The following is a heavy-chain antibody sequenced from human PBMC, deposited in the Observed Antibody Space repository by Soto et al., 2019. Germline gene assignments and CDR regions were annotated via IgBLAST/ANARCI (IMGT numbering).Heavy chain of an antibody. CDR1: GYTFSDYS. V-gene: IGHV3-11*01. D-gene: IGHD2-2*01. CDR3: ASQVAMWGCYLSPVDY. J-gene: IGHJ4*02. CDR2: IYTSGTKI. Sequence: QVQLVESGGDLVQPGGSLRLSCAASGYTFSDYSMSWIRQAPGKGLEWISDIYTSGTKIYYADSVKGRFTITRDNAKNSLYLEMKRLRDEDTAVYYCASQVAMWGCYLSPVDYWGQGTRVTVSS.